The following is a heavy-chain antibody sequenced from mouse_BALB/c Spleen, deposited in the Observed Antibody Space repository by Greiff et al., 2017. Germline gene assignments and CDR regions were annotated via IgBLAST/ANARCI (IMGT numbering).Heavy chain of an antibody. CDR1: GFTFSSFG. CDR2: ISSGSSTI. Sequence: EVMLVESGGGLVQPGGSRKLSCAASGFTFSSFGLHWVRQAPEKGLEWVAYISSGSSTIYYADTVKGRFTISRDNPKNTLFLQMTSLRSEDTAMYYCARGITTWMGYAMDYWGQGTSVTVSS. D-gene: IGHD2-4*01. V-gene: IGHV5-17*02. CDR3: ARGITTWMGYAMDY. J-gene: IGHJ4*01.